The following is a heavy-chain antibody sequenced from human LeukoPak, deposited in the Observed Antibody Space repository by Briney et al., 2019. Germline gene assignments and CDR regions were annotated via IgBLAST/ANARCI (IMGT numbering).Heavy chain of an antibody. D-gene: IGHD4-23*01. CDR1: GYTFTSNY. J-gene: IGHJ4*02. CDR2: INPSGGST. V-gene: IGHV1-46*01. Sequence: GASVKVSCKASGYTFTSNYMHLVRHAPGQGLEWMGIINPSGGSTSYAQKFQGRVTMTRDTSTSTVYMELSSLRSEDTAVYYCARGIVDYGGNSPFDYWGQGTLVTVSS. CDR3: ARGIVDYGGNSPFDY.